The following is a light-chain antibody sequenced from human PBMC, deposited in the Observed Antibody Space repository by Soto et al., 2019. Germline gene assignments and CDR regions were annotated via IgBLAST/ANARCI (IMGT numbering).Light chain of an antibody. Sequence: QSVLTQPPSASGTPGQSVTISCSGSSSNIGSNYVYWYQHLPGTAPKLVIYRNSQRPSGVPDRFSGSKSGTSVSLAISGLRSEDEADYYCATWDDSLSGWVFGGGTQLTVL. CDR1: SSNIGSNY. V-gene: IGLV1-47*01. CDR2: RNS. CDR3: ATWDDSLSGWV. J-gene: IGLJ3*02.